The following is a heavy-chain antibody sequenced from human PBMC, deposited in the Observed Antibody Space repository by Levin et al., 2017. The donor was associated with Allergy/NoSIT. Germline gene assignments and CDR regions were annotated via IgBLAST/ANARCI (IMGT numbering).Heavy chain of an antibody. J-gene: IGHJ4*02. Sequence: ASVKVSCKTSGYTFTDYFLHWVRQAPGQGLEWMGWITPHTGAADYAHRFQGRVTMTRDTSISTVYMELTRLTSDDTAVYFCARERYSGYDLDYWGQGTLVTVSS. CDR2: ITPHTGAA. CDR1: GYTFTDYF. V-gene: IGHV1-2*02. CDR3: ARERYSGYDLDY. D-gene: IGHD5-12*01.